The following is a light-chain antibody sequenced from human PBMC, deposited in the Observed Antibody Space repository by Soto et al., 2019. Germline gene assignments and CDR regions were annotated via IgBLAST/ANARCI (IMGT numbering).Light chain of an antibody. J-gene: IGKJ3*01. CDR2: GAS. CDR3: HQYWSSPLT. V-gene: IGKV3-20*01. CDR1: QSVTSSF. Sequence: EIVLTQSPGTLSLSPGERAILTCRASQSVTSSFLVWYQQRPGPAPRLLIYGASTRPAGIPGRFSGSGSGPDFTLTISILAPEDFAMYYCHQYWSSPLTFGPGTKVEIK.